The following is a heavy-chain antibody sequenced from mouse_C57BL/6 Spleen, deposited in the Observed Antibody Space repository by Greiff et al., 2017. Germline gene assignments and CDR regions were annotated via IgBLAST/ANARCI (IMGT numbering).Heavy chain of an antibody. CDR3: ARARGSSSYAMDY. D-gene: IGHD1-1*01. CDR1: GYTFTSYW. V-gene: IGHV1-69*01. CDR2: IDPSDSYT. J-gene: IGHJ4*01. Sequence: QVQLKQPGAELVMPGASVKLSCKASGYTFTSYWMHWVKQRPGQGLEWIGEIDPSDSYTNYNQKFKGKSTLTVDKSSSTAYMQLSSLTSEDSAVYYCARARGSSSYAMDYWGQGTSVTVSS.